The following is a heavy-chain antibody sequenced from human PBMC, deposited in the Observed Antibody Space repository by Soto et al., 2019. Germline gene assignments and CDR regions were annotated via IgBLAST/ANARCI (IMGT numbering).Heavy chain of an antibody. CDR2: ISWNIGSI. CDR3: AKGGEYSSCWGGYFDY. D-gene: IGHD6-19*01. V-gene: IGHV3-9*01. CDR1: GFTFDDYA. J-gene: IGHJ4*02. Sequence: EVQLVESGGGLVQPGRSLRLSCAASGFTFDDYAMHWVRQAPGKGLEWVSGISWNIGSIGYADSVQGRVTISRDNDKHSLYLHMNSLRAEDTAFYYCAKGGEYSSCWGGYFDYWGQGTLVTVSS.